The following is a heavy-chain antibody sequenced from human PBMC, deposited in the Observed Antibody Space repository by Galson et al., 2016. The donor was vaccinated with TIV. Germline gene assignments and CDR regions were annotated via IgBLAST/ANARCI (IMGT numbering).Heavy chain of an antibody. CDR3: ATFSGARGIVDY. Sequence: SVKVSCKASGYRFTGYYLHWVRQAPGQGPQWMGVIDPSGGSTTCAQNFQDRFTMTRDTSTTTAYMELRRLTSEDTSIYYCATFSGARGIVDYWGQGTLVTVSS. V-gene: IGHV1-46*01. D-gene: IGHD2-15*01. CDR1: GYRFTGYY. J-gene: IGHJ4*02. CDR2: IDPSGGST.